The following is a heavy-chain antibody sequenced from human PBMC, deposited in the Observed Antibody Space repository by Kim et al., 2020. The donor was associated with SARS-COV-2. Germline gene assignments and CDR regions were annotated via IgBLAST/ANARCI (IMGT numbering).Heavy chain of an antibody. CDR3: AKDLRGYSAFNSRWLLEY. Sequence: GGSLRLSCAASGFTFSSYGMYWVRQAPGKGLEWVAFISDDGSKKHFADSVKGRLTISRDNSKSTLYLHMNSLRGEDTALYYCAKDLRGYSAFNSRWLLEYWGQGTLVTVSS. J-gene: IGHJ4*02. CDR1: GFTFSSYG. D-gene: IGHD5-18*01. CDR2: ISDDGSKK. V-gene: IGHV3-30*18.